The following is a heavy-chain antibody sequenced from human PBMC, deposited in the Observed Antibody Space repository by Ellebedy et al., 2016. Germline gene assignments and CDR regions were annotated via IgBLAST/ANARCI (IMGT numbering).Heavy chain of an antibody. CDR1: GYTFTSYD. CDR2: ISAYNGNT. CDR3: ARIVGMDV. J-gene: IGHJ6*02. Sequence: ASVKVSXXASGYTFTSYDINWVRQAIGQGLEWMGWISAYNGNTNYAQKLQGRVTMTTDTSTSTAYMELRSLRSDDTAVYYCARIVGMDVWGQGTTVTVSS. D-gene: IGHD2-15*01. V-gene: IGHV1-18*01.